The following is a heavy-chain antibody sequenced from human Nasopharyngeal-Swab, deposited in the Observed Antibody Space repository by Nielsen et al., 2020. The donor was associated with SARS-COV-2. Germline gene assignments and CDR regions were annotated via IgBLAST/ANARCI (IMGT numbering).Heavy chain of an antibody. CDR3: VGSSWYGDYYYYYGMDV. J-gene: IGHJ6*02. CDR2: IYYSGST. D-gene: IGHD6-13*01. CDR1: GGSISSSSYY. V-gene: IGHV4-39*07. Sequence: SETLSLTCTVSGGSISSSSYYWGWIRQPPGKGLEWIGSIYYSGSTYYKPSLKSRVTISVDTSKNQFSLKLSSVTAADTAVYYCVGSSWYGDYYYYYGMDVWGQGTTVTVSS.